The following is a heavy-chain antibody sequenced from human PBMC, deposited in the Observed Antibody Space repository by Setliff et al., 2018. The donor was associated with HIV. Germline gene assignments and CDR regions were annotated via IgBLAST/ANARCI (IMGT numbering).Heavy chain of an antibody. CDR2: IYPGDSDT. J-gene: IGHJ5*02. CDR1: GYTFTNYW. D-gene: IGHD1-26*01. V-gene: IGHV5-51*01. Sequence: PGESLKISCKGSGYTFTNYWIAWVRQMPGKGLEWMGIIYPGDSDTRYSPSFQGQVTISADESISTAYLQWSSLKASDTATYYCARRPYYDVRIDPWGQGTLVTVS. CDR3: ARRPYYDVRIDP.